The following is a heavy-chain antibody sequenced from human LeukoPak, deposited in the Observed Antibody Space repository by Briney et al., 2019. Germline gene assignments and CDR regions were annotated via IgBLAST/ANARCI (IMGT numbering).Heavy chain of an antibody. CDR1: GGSFNGYY. D-gene: IGHD3-10*01. Sequence: SETLSLTCAVFGGSFNGYYWTWIRQSPGKGLEWIGEIIHDGSANYNPSLKSRVNMSIDTSKNQFSLKLSSVTAADTAVYYCARLLTMVRGAQIYYFDYWGQGTLVTVSS. V-gene: IGHV4-34*12. J-gene: IGHJ4*02. CDR2: IIHDGSA. CDR3: ARLLTMVRGAQIYYFDY.